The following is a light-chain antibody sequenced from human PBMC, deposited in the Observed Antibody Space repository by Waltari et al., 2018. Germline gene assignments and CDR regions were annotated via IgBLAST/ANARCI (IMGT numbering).Light chain of an antibody. Sequence: ETVMIQSPATLSVSPGETVTLSCRASQSVSNNLAWYQQTPGQPPRLLIYAAFSRGNVIPGRFGGSGSGTDFALTITPLQSEDVGVYYCQQYHEWPYTFGQGTKLEI. V-gene: IGKV3-15*01. J-gene: IGKJ2*01. CDR2: AAF. CDR3: QQYHEWPYT. CDR1: QSVSNN.